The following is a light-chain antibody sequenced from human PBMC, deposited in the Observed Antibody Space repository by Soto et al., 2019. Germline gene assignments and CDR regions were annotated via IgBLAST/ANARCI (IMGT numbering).Light chain of an antibody. CDR3: ATWDFTLNMVL. J-gene: IGLJ2*01. V-gene: IGLV1-51*01. CDR1: TSNIGDHY. CDR2: DNN. Sequence: QSVLTQPPSFSAAPGQRVTISCSGSTSNIGDHYVSWYQHLPGTAPKLVIYDNNKRPSGVADRFSGSKSGTSATLDISALQTGDEASYYCATWDFTLNMVLFGGGTKLTVL.